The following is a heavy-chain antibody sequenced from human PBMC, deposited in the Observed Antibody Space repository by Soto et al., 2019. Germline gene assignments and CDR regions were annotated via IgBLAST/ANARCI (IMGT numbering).Heavy chain of an antibody. CDR3: AHSPIAAPGPDYFDY. D-gene: IGHD6-13*01. CDR1: GFTFSSYA. V-gene: IGHV3-23*01. J-gene: IGHJ4*02. Sequence: EVQLLESGGGLVQPGGSLRLSCAASGFTFSSYAMSWVRQAPGKGLEWVSAISGSGGSTYYADSVKGRFTISRDNSKNTLYLQMNSLRAEDTAVYYCAHSPIAAPGPDYFDYWGQGTLVTVSS. CDR2: ISGSGGST.